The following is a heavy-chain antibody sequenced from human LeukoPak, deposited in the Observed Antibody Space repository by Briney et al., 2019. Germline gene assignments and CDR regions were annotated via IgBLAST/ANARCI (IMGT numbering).Heavy chain of an antibody. D-gene: IGHD2-15*01. CDR3: AKGERVYCSASTCYPFDY. J-gene: IGHJ4*02. CDR2: ITGGGEST. V-gene: IGHV3-23*01. Sequence: PGGSLRLSCAASGFTFSSYAMNWVRQAPGTRLEWVSSITGGGESTDHADSVKGRFTISRDNSKNTVSLQMNSLRAEDTAVYYCAKGERVYCSASTCYPFDYWGQGILVSVSS. CDR1: GFTFSSYA.